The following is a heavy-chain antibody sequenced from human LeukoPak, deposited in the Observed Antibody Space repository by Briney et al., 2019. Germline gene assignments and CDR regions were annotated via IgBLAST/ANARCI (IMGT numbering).Heavy chain of an antibody. CDR1: GFTFSSYW. V-gene: IGHV3-7*03. Sequence: GGSLRLSCAVSGFTFSSYWMSWVRQAPGKGLEWVANIKQEGSEKTYVDSVKGRFTISRDNAKNSLYLQMNSLRAEDTALYYCAKDSGYSYVNWGQGTQVTVSS. D-gene: IGHD5-18*01. CDR3: AKDSGYSYVN. CDR2: IKQEGSEK. J-gene: IGHJ4*02.